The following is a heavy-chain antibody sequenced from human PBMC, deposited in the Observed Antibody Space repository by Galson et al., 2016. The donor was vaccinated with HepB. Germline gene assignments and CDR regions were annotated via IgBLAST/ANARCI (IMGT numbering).Heavy chain of an antibody. D-gene: IGHD3-3*01. J-gene: IGHJ4*02. CDR3: ARPRYDLWSGYYTSGSYYFDY. CDR2: IIPIFDTT. V-gene: IGHV1-69*13. Sequence: SVKVSCKASGGTFSSYAISWVRQAPGQGLEWMGGIIPIFDTTNYAQKFQGRVTITADESTSTAYMELSSLRSEDTAVYYCARPRYDLWSGYYTSGSYYFDYWGQGTLVTVSS. CDR1: GGTFSSYA.